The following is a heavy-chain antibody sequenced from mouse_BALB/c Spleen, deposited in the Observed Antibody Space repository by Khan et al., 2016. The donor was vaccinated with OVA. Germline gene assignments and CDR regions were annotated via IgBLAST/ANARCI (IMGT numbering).Heavy chain of an antibody. Sequence: QVQLKQSGAELVRPGASVKLSCKTSGYTFTSYWIHWVKQRSGQGLEWIARIYPGTDNTYYNENLKDKATLTADKSSSTTYMQLSSLNSEDSAVYFCAREESLYYFDYWGQGTTLSVSS. J-gene: IGHJ2*01. CDR3: AREESLYYFDY. V-gene: IGHV1-76*01. CDR2: IYPGTDNT. CDR1: GYTFTSYW. D-gene: IGHD6-2*01.